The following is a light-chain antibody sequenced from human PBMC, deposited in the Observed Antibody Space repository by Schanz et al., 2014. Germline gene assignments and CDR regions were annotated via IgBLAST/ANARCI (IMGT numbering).Light chain of an antibody. CDR3: QQSYSTPRT. CDR1: QSISSY. J-gene: IGKJ2*01. V-gene: IGKV1-39*01. CDR2: AAS. Sequence: DIQMPQSPSSLSASIGDRVTITCRASQSISSYLNWYQQKPGKAPRLLIYAASSLQSGVPSRFSGSGSGTGFTLTISSLQPEDFAIYYCQQSYSTPRTFGQGTKLEIK.